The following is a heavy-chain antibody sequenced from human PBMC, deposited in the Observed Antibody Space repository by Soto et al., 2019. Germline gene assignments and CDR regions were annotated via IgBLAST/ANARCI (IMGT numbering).Heavy chain of an antibody. CDR2: IYYSGTP. CDR3: ARRFCTVTSCPWDY. Sequence: PSETLSLTCTVSGDSIRSGTHPWGWIRQAPGKGLEWVGSIYYSGTPYYNPSLKSRVTISVDTSKNQFSLRLSSVTAADTAVYYCARRFCTVTSCPWDYWGQGTLVTVSS. D-gene: IGHD2-2*01. J-gene: IGHJ4*02. V-gene: IGHV4-39*01. CDR1: GDSIRSGTHP.